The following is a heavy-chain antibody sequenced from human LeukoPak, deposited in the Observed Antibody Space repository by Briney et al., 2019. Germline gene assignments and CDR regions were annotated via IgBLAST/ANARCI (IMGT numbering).Heavy chain of an antibody. CDR2: IYPRDGST. CDR3: ARDQEAFDY. Sequence: ASVKVSCKASGYSFTSNYIHWVRQAPGQGLEWMGMIYPRDGSTSYAQKFQGRVTVTRDTSTSTVHMELSGLRSEDTAVYYCARDQEAFDYWGQGILVTVSS. V-gene: IGHV1-46*01. CDR1: GYSFTSNY. J-gene: IGHJ4*02.